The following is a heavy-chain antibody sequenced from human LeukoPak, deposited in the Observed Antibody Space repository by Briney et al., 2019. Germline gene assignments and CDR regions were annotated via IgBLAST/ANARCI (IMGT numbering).Heavy chain of an antibody. V-gene: IGHV4-61*02. CDR3: ARKHRADYYGSGSRWYFDL. CDR1: GGSISSGSFY. D-gene: IGHD3-10*01. J-gene: IGHJ2*01. CDR2: IYTSGST. Sequence: SETLSLTCTVSGGSISSGSFYWTWIRQPAGKGLEWIGRIYTSGSTDYNPSLKSRVTISVDTSKNQFSLKLSSVTAADTAVYYCARKHRADYYGSGSRWYFDLWGRGTLVTVSS.